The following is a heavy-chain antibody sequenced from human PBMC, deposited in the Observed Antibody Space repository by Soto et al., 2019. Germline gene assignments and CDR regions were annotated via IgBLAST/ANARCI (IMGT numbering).Heavy chain of an antibody. D-gene: IGHD6-13*01. CDR2: IYYSGST. J-gene: IGHJ4*02. CDR1: GGSISSSSYY. Sequence: PSETLSLTCTVSGGSISSSSYYWGWIRQPPGKGLEWIGSIYYSGSTYYNPSLKSRVTISVDTSKNQFSLKLSSVTAADTAVYYCASSLAAGGVGILDELVPLAYYWGQGTLVTVSS. CDR3: ASSLAAGGVGILDELVPLAYY. V-gene: IGHV4-39*01.